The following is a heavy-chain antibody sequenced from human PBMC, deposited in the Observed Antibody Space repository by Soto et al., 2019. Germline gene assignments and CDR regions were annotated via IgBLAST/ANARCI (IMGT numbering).Heavy chain of an antibody. D-gene: IGHD3-22*01. CDR2: ISGSGGST. CDR1: GFTFSSYA. Sequence: GGSLRLSCAASGFTFSSYAMSWVRQAPGKGLEWVSAISGSGGSTYYADSVKGRFTISRDNSKNTLYLQMNSLRAEDTAVYYCAKDLRGELVITPYYYYYYGMDVWGQGTTVTVSS. J-gene: IGHJ6*02. V-gene: IGHV3-23*01. CDR3: AKDLRGELVITPYYYYYYGMDV.